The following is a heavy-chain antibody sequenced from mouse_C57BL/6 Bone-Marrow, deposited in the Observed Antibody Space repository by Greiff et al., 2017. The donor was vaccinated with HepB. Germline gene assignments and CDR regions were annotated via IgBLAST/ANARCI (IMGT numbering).Heavy chain of an antibody. D-gene: IGHD1-1*01. Sequence: DVMLVESGGGLVQPGGSLKLSCAASGFTFSDYGMAWVRQAPRKGPEWVAFISNLAYSIYYADTVTGRFTISRENAKNTLYLEMSSLRSEDTAMYYCARHPDYYGRYFDVWGTGTTVTVSS. CDR2: ISNLAYSI. CDR1: GFTFSDYG. V-gene: IGHV5-15*01. J-gene: IGHJ1*03. CDR3: ARHPDYYGRYFDV.